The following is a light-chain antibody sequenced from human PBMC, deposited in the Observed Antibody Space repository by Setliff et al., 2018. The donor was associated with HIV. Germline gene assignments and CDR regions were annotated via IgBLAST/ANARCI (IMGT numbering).Light chain of an antibody. CDR3: TSYTSSGSVV. CDR2: DVI. J-gene: IGLJ2*01. Sequence: QSALTQPASVSGSPGQSITISCTGTSSDVGDYNYVPWYQQHPGKAPKLMIYDVINRPSGVSNRFSGSKSGNTASLTISGLQAEDEADYYCTSYTSSGSVVFGGGTK. V-gene: IGLV2-14*03. CDR1: SSDVGDYNY.